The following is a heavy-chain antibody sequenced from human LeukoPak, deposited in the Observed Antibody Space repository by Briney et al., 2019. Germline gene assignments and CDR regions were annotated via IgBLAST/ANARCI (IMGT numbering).Heavy chain of an antibody. D-gene: IGHD1-26*01. V-gene: IGHV3-11*06. J-gene: IGHJ4*02. CDR1: GFTFSDYY. CDR3: ARASYSGADY. CDR2: ISSSSSYI. Sequence: GGSLRLSRAASGFTFSDYYMSWIRQAPGKGLEWVSSISSSSSYIYYADSVKGRFTISRDNAKNSLYLQMNSLRAEDTAVYYCARASYSGADYWGQGTLVTVSS.